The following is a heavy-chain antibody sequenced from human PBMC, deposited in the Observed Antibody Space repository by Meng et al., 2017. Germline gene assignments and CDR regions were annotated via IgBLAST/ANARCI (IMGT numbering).Heavy chain of an antibody. CDR2: IYYSGST. D-gene: IGHD3-3*01. V-gene: IGHV4-59*01. Sequence: QVQLQESGPGLVKPSETLSLTCTVSGGSISSYYWSWIRQPPGKGLEWIGYIYYSGSTNYNPSLKSRVTISVDTPKNQFSLKLSSVTAADTAVYYCARGYDFWSGQYYFDYWGQGTLVTVSS. CDR3: ARGYDFWSGQYYFDY. CDR1: GGSISSYY. J-gene: IGHJ4*02.